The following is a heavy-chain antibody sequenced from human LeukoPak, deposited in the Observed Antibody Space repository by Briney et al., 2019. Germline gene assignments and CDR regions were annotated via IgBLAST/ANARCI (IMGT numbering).Heavy chain of an antibody. V-gene: IGHV3-49*03. CDR3: ARDYDFLTGSSDY. J-gene: IGHJ4*02. D-gene: IGHD3-9*01. CDR2: IRSKTYGGTT. Sequence: GSLRLSCTGSGFTFGDYSMSWFRQAPGKGLEWVGFIRSKTYGGTTEYAASVIGRFTISRDDSKSIAYLLINSLKTEDTAVYYCARDYDFLTGSSDYWGQGTLVTVSS. CDR1: GFTFGDYS.